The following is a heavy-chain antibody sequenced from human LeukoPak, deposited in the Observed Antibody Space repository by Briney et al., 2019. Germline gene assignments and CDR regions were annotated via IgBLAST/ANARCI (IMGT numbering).Heavy chain of an antibody. Sequence: ASVKVSCKASGGTFSSYAISWVRQAPGQGLEWMGGIIPIFGTANYAQKFQGRVTITTDESTSTAYMELSSLRSEDTAVYYCAREGLYYDFWSGPYYYYYYMDVWGKGTTVTVSS. J-gene: IGHJ6*03. D-gene: IGHD3-3*01. CDR1: GGTFSSYA. CDR2: IIPIFGTA. V-gene: IGHV1-69*05. CDR3: AREGLYYDFWSGPYYYYYYMDV.